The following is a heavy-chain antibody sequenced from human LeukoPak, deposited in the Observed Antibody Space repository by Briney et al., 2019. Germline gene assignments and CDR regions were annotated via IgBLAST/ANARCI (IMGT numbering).Heavy chain of an antibody. Sequence: PGGSLRLSCAASGITFSSFEMTWVRQAPGKGLEWVSSISGSGSGGSTYYADSVKGRFTISRDNSKNTLYLQMNSLRAEDTAVYYCAKSGYNRFDYWGQGTLVTVSS. J-gene: IGHJ4*02. CDR1: GITFSSFE. V-gene: IGHV3-23*01. CDR2: ISGSGSGGST. CDR3: AKSGYNRFDY. D-gene: IGHD5-24*01.